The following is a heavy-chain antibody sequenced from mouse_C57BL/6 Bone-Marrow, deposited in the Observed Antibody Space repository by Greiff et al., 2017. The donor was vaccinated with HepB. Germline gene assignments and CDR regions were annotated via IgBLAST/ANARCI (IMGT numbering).Heavy chain of an antibody. Sequence: EVQLQESGPELVKPGASVKISCKASGYSFTGYYMNWVNQSPEKSLEWIGEINPSTGGTTYNHKFKAKTTLTVDKSSSTAYMQLNSLTSEDSAAYYCAGGTTVVATDYWGQGTTLTVSS. CDR2: INPSTGGT. CDR3: AGGTTVVATDY. J-gene: IGHJ2*01. D-gene: IGHD1-1*01. CDR1: GYSFTGYY. V-gene: IGHV1-42*01.